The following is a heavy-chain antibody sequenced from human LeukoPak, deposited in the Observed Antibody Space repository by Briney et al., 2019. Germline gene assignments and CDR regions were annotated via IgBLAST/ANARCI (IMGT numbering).Heavy chain of an antibody. Sequence: SGTLSLTCTVSGGSISSYYWSWIRQPPGKGLEWIGYIYYSGSTNYNPSLKSRVTISVDTSKNQFSLKLSSVTAADTAVYYCARDARRREGFDYWGQGTLVTVSS. CDR2: IYYSGST. D-gene: IGHD1-26*01. CDR1: GGSISSYY. CDR3: ARDARRREGFDY. V-gene: IGHV4-59*01. J-gene: IGHJ4*02.